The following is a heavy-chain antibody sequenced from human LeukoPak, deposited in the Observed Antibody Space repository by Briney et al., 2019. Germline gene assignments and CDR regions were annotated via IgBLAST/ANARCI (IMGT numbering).Heavy chain of an antibody. CDR1: GYTFTSYA. CDR3: ARDPYGGVFDY. Sequence: ASVKVSCKASGYTFTSYAMHWVRQAPGQRLEWMGWINAGNGNTKYSQEFQGRVTITRDTSASTAYMELSSLRPEDMAVYYCARDPYGGVFDYWGQGTLVTVSS. D-gene: IGHD4-23*01. CDR2: INAGNGNT. J-gene: IGHJ4*02. V-gene: IGHV1-3*03.